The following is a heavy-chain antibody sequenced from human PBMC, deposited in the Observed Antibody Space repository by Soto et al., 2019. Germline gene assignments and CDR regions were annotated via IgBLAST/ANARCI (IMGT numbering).Heavy chain of an antibody. Sequence: ASVKVSCKTSGYTCTNYGISWVRQAPGQGLEWMGWISAYNGNTNYAQNLQGRVTMTTDTSTSTAYMEMSSLSSGDTAVYYCAKTFYEINEAPGENWGQGTLVTVSX. CDR2: ISAYNGNT. CDR1: GYTCTNYG. V-gene: IGHV1-18*04. CDR3: AKTFYEINEAPGEN. D-gene: IGHD6-13*01. J-gene: IGHJ4*02.